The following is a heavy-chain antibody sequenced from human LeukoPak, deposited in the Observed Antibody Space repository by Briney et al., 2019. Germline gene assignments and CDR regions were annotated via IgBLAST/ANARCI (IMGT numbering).Heavy chain of an antibody. D-gene: IGHD3-22*01. Sequence: GGSLRLSCAASGFTFSSFGMHWVRQAPGQGLEWVAFILYDGTNKYYADSVKGRFTISRDNSKNTLYLQMNSLRAEATAVYYCARGLRSRTYYYDSSGSAWFIWGQGTMVTVSS. CDR1: GFTFSSFG. CDR3: ARGLRSRTYYYDSSGSAWFI. V-gene: IGHV3-30*02. J-gene: IGHJ3*02. CDR2: ILYDGTNK.